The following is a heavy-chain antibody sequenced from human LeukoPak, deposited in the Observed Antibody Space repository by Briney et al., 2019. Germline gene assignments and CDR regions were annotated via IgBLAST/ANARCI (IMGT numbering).Heavy chain of an antibody. D-gene: IGHD3-9*01. Sequence: SETLSLTCAVYGGSFSGYYWTWIRQPPGKGLEWIGEINHSGSTNYNPSLKSRVTISVDTSKNQFSLKLSSVTAADTAVYYCARGSPWGYFDWLLSYYFDYWGQGTLVTVSS. J-gene: IGHJ4*02. CDR1: GGSFSGYY. CDR3: ARGSPWGYFDWLLSYYFDY. CDR2: INHSGST. V-gene: IGHV4-34*01.